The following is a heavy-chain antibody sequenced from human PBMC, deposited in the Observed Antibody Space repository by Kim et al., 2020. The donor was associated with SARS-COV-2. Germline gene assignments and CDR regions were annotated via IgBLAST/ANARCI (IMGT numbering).Heavy chain of an antibody. J-gene: IGHJ4*02. D-gene: IGHD1-1*01. CDR2: TPYDGGRE. V-gene: IGHV3-30*14. CDR1: GFTVSRFT. CDR3: ASDGERNWPSYFDS. Sequence: GGSLRLSCAASGFTVSRFTIHWVRQAPGKGLEWVALTPYDGGREYYGDSVKGRFTVSRDNSHSRVYLHMNSLRPDDTAVYYCASDGERNWPSYFDSWGQG.